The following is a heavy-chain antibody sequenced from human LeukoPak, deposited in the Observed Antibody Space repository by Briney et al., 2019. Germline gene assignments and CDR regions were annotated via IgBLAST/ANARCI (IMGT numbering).Heavy chain of an antibody. CDR3: AKLSSTSL. J-gene: IGHJ4*02. CDR2: ISSSSSYI. V-gene: IGHV3-21*01. D-gene: IGHD2-2*01. CDR1: GFTFSSNV. Sequence: PGGSPRLSCAASGFTFSSNVMNWVRQAPGKGLEWVSSISSSSSYIYYADSVKGRFTISRDNDKNSLYLQMNSLRAEDTAVYYCAKLSSTSLWGQGTLVTVSS.